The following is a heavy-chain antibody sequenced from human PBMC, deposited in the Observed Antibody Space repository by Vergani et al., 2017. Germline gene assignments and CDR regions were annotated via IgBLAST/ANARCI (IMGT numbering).Heavy chain of an antibody. V-gene: IGHV1-2*02. CDR1: GYTFTGYY. Sequence: QVQLVQSGAEVKKPGASVKVSCKASGYTFTGYYMHWVRQAPGQGVEWMGWINPNSGGTKYEQKLKGRVTMTRDTSISTAYMGLSRRRSDDVAVYYCARVRVEEFDRLLFFDYWGQGTLVTVSS. D-gene: IGHD3-9*01. J-gene: IGHJ4*02. CDR3: ARVRVEEFDRLLFFDY. CDR2: INPNSGGT.